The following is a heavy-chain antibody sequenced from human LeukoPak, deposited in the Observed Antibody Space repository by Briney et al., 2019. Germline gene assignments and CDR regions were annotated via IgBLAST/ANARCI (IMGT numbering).Heavy chain of an antibody. CDR1: GFTFSSYA. J-gene: IGHJ6*02. CDR2: ISYDGSNK. V-gene: IGHV3-30-3*01. CDR3: ARAPHYSNYGPYYYGMDV. D-gene: IGHD4-11*01. Sequence: GRSLRLSCAASGFTFSSYAMHWVRQAPGKGLEWVAVISYDGSNKYYADSVEGRFTISRDNAKNSLYLQMNSLRAEDTAVYYCARAPHYSNYGPYYYGMDVWGQGTTVTVSS.